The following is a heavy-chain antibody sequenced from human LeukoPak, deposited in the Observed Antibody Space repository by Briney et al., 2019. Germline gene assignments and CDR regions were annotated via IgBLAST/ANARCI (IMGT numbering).Heavy chain of an antibody. J-gene: IGHJ4*02. CDR1: GFSFSSYA. V-gene: IGHV3-23*01. Sequence: GGSLRLSCVASGFSFSSYAMNWVRQAPGKGLEWVSSIRGSGEITYYADSVKGRYTISGDNSKNTLYLQMSSLRAEDTAIYYCAKDGGFGAGTYYEDYWGQGTLVTVSS. CDR3: AKDGGFGAGTYYEDY. CDR2: IRGSGEIT. D-gene: IGHD3-10*01.